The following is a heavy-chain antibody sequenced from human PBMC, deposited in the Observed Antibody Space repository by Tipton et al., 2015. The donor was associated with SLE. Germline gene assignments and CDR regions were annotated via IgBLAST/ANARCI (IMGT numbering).Heavy chain of an antibody. J-gene: IGHJ4*02. V-gene: IGHV3-7*01. CDR1: GFTFSGYA. Sequence: SLRLSCAASGFTFSGYAMHWVRQAPGKGPEWVANIKQDGSEKYYVDSVKGRFTISRNNSKNTLYLQMNSLRAEDTAVYYCARENMITFGGVIDYWGQGTLVTVSS. CDR3: ARENMITFGGVIDY. D-gene: IGHD3-16*01. CDR2: IKQDGSEK.